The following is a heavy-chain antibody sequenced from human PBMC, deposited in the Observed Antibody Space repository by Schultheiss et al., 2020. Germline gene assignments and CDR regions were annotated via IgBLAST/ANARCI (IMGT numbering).Heavy chain of an antibody. J-gene: IGHJ5*02. V-gene: IGHV2-5*02. CDR2: IYWDDDK. D-gene: IGHD3-3*01. CDR3: AHSLNDFWARSWFDP. Sequence: SGPTLVKPTQTLTLTCTFSGFSLTTTGVGVGWIRQPPGKALEWLALIYWDDDKRYSPSLKSRLTITKDTSKNQVVLTMTNMDPVDTATYYCAHSLNDFWARSWFDPWGQGTLVTVSS. CDR1: GFSLTTTGVG.